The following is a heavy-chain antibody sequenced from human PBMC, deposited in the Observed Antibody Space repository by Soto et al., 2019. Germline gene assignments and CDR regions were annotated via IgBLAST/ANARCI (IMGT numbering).Heavy chain of an antibody. D-gene: IGHD2-2*01. J-gene: IGHJ6*02. CDR1: GGTLSSYA. V-gene: IGHV1-69*13. Sequence: SVKVSCKASGGTLSSYAISWVREAPGQGLEWMGGIIPIFGTANYAQKFQGRVTITADESTSTAYMELSSLRSEDTAVYYCARFSVVVTPNYYGMDVWGQGTTVTVSS. CDR2: IIPIFGTA. CDR3: ARFSVVVTPNYYGMDV.